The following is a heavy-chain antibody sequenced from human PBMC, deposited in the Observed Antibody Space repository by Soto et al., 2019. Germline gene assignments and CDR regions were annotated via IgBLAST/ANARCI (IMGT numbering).Heavy chain of an antibody. Sequence: EVRLEQSGAEVKKSGESLTISCKGSGYSFAGYWITWVRQKPGKGLEWMGRIDPSDSQTYYSPSFRVHVTISATKSITTVFLQWSSLRASDTAMYYCARQIYDSDTGPNFQYYFDSWGQGTPVTVSS. D-gene: IGHD3-22*01. CDR3: ARQIYDSDTGPNFQYYFDS. J-gene: IGHJ4*02. CDR2: IDPSDSQT. CDR1: GYSFAGYW. V-gene: IGHV5-10-1*03.